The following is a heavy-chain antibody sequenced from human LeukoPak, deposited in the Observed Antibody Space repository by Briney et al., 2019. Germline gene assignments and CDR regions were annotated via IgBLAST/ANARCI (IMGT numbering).Heavy chain of an antibody. D-gene: IGHD3-22*01. CDR2: IYHSGST. Sequence: PSETLSLTCAVSGGSISSGGYSWSWIRQPPGKGLEWIGYIYHSGSTYYNPSLKSRVTISVDRSKNQFSLKLSSVTAADTAVYYCARAYYDSSGYYPYYFDYWGQGTLVTVSS. CDR3: ARAYYDSSGYYPYYFDY. CDR1: GGSISSGGYS. V-gene: IGHV4-30-2*01. J-gene: IGHJ4*02.